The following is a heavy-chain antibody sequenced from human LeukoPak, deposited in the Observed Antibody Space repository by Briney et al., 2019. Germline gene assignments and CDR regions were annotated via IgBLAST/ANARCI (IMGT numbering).Heavy chain of an antibody. CDR1: GGSISSGSYY. Sequence: PSQTLSLTCTVSGGSISSGSYYWSWLRQPAGKGLEWIGRIYTSGSTNYNPSLKSRVTISVDTSKNQFSLKLSSVTAADTAVYYCASIQMVYAIPDYWGQGTLVTVSS. J-gene: IGHJ4*02. V-gene: IGHV4-61*02. CDR2: IYTSGST. D-gene: IGHD2-8*01. CDR3: ASIQMVYAIPDY.